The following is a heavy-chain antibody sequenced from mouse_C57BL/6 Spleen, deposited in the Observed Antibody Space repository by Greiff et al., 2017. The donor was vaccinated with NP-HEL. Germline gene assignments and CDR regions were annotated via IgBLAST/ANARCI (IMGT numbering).Heavy chain of an antibody. CDR1: GFSLTSYG. V-gene: IGHV2-2*01. J-gene: IGHJ3*01. CDR2: IWSGGST. CDR3: ARNNGSRRAWFAY. Sequence: VKLVESGPGLVQPSQSLSITCTVSGFSLTSYGVHWVRQSPGKGLEWLGVIWSGGSTDYNAAFISRLSISKDNSKSQVFFKMNSLQADDTAIYYCARNNGSRRAWFAYWGQGTLVTVSA. D-gene: IGHD1-1*01.